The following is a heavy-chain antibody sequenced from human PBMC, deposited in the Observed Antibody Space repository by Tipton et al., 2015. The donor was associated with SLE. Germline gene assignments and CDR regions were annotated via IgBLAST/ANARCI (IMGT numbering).Heavy chain of an antibody. CDR1: GYSISSGYY. V-gene: IGHV4-38-2*02. CDR3: ARDLASFDY. J-gene: IGHJ4*02. CDR2: IYHYGST. Sequence: TLSLTCAVSGYSISSGYYWGWIRQPPGKGLEWIGSIYHYGSTYYNPSLKSRVTISVDTSKNQFSLKLSSVTAADTAVYYCARDLASFDYWGQGTLVTVSS.